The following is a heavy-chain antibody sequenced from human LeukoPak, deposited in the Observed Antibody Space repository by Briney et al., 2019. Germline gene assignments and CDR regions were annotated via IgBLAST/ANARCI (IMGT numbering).Heavy chain of an antibody. CDR3: ATFSSGFQSVFDS. D-gene: IGHD3-22*01. J-gene: IGHJ4*02. Sequence: SETLSLTCTVSGSSISSGFYWGWIRQPPGEPLQWIGSLHQSETTYYNPSLKSRVTISLDTTKNQFSLRLTSATAADTGIYYCATFSSGFQSVFDSWGQGALVTVSS. CDR1: GSSISSGFY. V-gene: IGHV4-38-2*02. CDR2: LHQSETT.